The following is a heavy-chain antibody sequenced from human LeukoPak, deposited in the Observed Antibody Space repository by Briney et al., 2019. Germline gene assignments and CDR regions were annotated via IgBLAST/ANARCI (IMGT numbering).Heavy chain of an antibody. Sequence: GGSLRLSCAASGFTFSNAWMSWVRQAPGKGLEWVGRIRNKPNNYATAYAASVKGRFTISRDDSKNTAFLQMNSLETEDTAVYYCTRRPFGGNSSPYWYFDLWGRGTLVTVSS. CDR2: IRNKPNNYAT. J-gene: IGHJ2*01. V-gene: IGHV3-73*01. CDR1: GFTFSNAW. CDR3: TRRPFGGNSSPYWYFDL. D-gene: IGHD4-23*01.